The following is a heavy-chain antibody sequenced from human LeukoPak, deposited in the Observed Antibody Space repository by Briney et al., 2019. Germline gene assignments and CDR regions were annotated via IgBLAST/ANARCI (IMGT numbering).Heavy chain of an antibody. Sequence: PGGSLRLSCAASGFTFSSYAMHWVRQAPGKGLEWVAVISYDGSYKYYADSVKGRFTISRDNSKNTLYLQMNSLRAEDRAVYYCSGWGATFDYWGQGTLVTVSS. V-gene: IGHV3-30*04. CDR1: GFTFSSYA. J-gene: IGHJ4*02. D-gene: IGHD6-19*01. CDR3: SGWGATFDY. CDR2: ISYDGSYK.